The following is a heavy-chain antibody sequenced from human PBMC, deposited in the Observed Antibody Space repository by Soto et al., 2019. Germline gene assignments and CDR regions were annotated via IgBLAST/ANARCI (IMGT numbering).Heavy chain of an antibody. D-gene: IGHD2-2*01. V-gene: IGHV3-13*01. Sequence: GSLRLSCAASGFIFSSYDVHWVRQAPGKGLEWVSVITTTGDTYYAASVKGRFTISRENAENSLYLQMNSLRAEDAAVYYCAKVVVPAAISYYYYYGMDVWGQGTTVTVSS. CDR3: AKVVVPAAISYYYYYGMDV. J-gene: IGHJ6*02. CDR1: GFIFSSYD. CDR2: ITTTGDT.